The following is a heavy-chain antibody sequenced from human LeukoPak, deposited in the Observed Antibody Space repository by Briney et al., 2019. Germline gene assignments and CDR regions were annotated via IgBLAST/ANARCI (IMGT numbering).Heavy chain of an antibody. CDR1: GYSSSYYW. J-gene: IGHJ4*02. V-gene: IGHV5-51*01. CDR2: IYPGDSDT. D-gene: IGHD6-19*01. CDR3: ARRVYSSGWYHDY. Sequence: GESLKISCKGLGYSSSYYWIGWVRQMPGKGLEWMGIIYPGDSDTRYSPSFQGQVTISADKSISTAYLQWSSLKASDTAMYYCARRVYSSGWYHDYWGQGTLVTVSS.